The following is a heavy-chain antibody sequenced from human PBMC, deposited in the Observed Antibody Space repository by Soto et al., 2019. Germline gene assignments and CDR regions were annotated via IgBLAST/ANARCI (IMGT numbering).Heavy chain of an antibody. V-gene: IGHV3-9*02. D-gene: IGHD4-17*01. CDR2: ISSNSATI. CDR1: GFIADDYA. CDR3: VKDMKWGGMTTIHYFDS. J-gene: IGHJ4*02. Sequence: EVQLVESGGGLVQPGRSLRLSCVASGFIADDYAMHWVRQAPRKGLEWVSGISSNSATINYADSVKGRFTISRDNAKNSLFLQMNSLRPEDTAFYYCVKDMKWGGMTTIHYFDSLGQGTLVTVSS.